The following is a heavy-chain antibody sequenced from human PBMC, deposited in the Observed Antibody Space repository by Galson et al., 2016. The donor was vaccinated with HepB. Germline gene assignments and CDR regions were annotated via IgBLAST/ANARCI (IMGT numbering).Heavy chain of an antibody. CDR1: GFTFSSSG. D-gene: IGHD3-10*02. CDR2: ISYDGDKT. CDR3: AKDDWMSARTMSLDH. V-gene: IGHV3-30*18. J-gene: IGHJ4*02. Sequence: SLRLSCAASGFTFSSSGIHWVRQAPGKGLEWVAIISYDGDKTYYADSVKGRFTISRDKSKNTLFLQMNSLRAEDTAIYYCAKDDWMSARTMSLDHWGQGTLVAVSS.